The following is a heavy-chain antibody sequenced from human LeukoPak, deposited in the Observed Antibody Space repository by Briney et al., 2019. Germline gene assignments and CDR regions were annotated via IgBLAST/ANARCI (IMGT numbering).Heavy chain of an antibody. V-gene: IGHV3-21*01. CDR1: GFTFSSYY. CDR3: ARALGSPLDY. Sequence: GGSLRLSCAASGFTFSSYYMSWVRQAPGKGLEWVSSISSSSTYMFYADSVRGRFTISRDNAKNSLYLQMNSLRAEDTAVYYCARALGSPLDYWGQGTLVIVSS. D-gene: IGHD1-26*01. CDR2: ISSSSTYM. J-gene: IGHJ4*02.